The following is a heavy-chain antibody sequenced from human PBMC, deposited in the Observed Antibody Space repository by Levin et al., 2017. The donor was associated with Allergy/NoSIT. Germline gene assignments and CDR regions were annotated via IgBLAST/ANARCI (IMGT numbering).Heavy chain of an antibody. CDR1: GFTFSSYG. D-gene: IGHD4-17*01. J-gene: IGHJ4*02. V-gene: IGHV3-33*01. Sequence: GGSLRLSCAASGFTFSSYGMHWVRQAPGKGLEWVSFIWYNGSNKYYADSVKGRFTISRDNSKNTLYLQMNSLRAEDAAVYYCARDWGDRDYGDYLLWGQGTLVTVSS. CDR3: ARDWGDRDYGDYLL. CDR2: IWYNGSNK.